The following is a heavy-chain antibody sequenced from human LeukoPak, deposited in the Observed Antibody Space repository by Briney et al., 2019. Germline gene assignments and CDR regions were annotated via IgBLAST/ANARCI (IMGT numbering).Heavy chain of an antibody. CDR3: ARGGRSVQLGGNFDY. D-gene: IGHD1-1*01. CDR2: ISGSGDST. CDR1: GFTFSNYA. Sequence: PGGSLRLSCAASGFTFSNYAMSWVRQAPGKGLEWVSTISGSGDSTYYADSVKGRFTISRDNAKNSLYLQMNSLRAEDTAVYYCARGGRSVQLGGNFDYWGQGTLVTVSS. V-gene: IGHV3-23*01. J-gene: IGHJ4*02.